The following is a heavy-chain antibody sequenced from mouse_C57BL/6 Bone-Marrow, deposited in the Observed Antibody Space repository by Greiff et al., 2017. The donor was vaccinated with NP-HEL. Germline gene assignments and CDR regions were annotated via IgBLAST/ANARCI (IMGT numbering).Heavy chain of an antibody. CDR2: IYIGNGYT. V-gene: IGHV1-58*01. CDR1: GYKFTSYG. D-gene: IGHD1-1*01. Sequence: EVQLQQSGAELVRPGSSVKMSCKTSGYKFTSYGINWVKQRPGQGLEWIGYIYIGNGYTEYNEKFKGKATLTSDTSSSTAYMQLSSLTSEDSAIYCCARKSPIYYYGSFDYWGQGTTLTVSS. J-gene: IGHJ2*01. CDR3: ARKSPIYYYGSFDY.